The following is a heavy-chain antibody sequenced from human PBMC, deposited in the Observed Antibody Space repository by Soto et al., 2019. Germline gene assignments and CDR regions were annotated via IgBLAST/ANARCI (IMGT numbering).Heavy chain of an antibody. Sequence: QVQLQEAGPGLVKPSQTLSLTCTVSVDSISSSNNYWIWFRQPPVEGLEWIGFISYSGTTSYSPSLKSRLAISLDTSKNQFSLSLSSVTAADTAVYYCARGRGYSYGLDPWGQGTLVTVSS. CDR3: ARGRGYSYGLDP. CDR2: ISYSGTT. J-gene: IGHJ5*02. D-gene: IGHD5-18*01. V-gene: IGHV4-30-4*01. CDR1: VDSISSSNNY.